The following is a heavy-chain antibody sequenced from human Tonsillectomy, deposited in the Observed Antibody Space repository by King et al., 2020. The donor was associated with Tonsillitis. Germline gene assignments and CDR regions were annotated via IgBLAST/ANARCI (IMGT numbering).Heavy chain of an antibody. CDR3: ARGVNDYVWGSYRYDY. Sequence: LQLQESGPGLVKPSETLSLTSTVSGGSISSYYWSCIRQPPGQGLEWVGDIYHSVITSDNPSLKSRVTISVDTSKNQFSLKLSSVSAADTAVYYCARGVNDYVWGSYRYDYWGQGTLVTVSS. V-gene: IGHV4-59*01. J-gene: IGHJ4*02. D-gene: IGHD3-16*02. CDR2: IYHSVIT. CDR1: GGSISSYY.